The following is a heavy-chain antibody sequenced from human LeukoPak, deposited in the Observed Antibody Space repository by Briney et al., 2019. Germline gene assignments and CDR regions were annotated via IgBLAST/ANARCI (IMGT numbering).Heavy chain of an antibody. D-gene: IGHD2-2*01. J-gene: IGHJ4*02. CDR2: IYYSGST. CDR1: GGSISSGDYY. CDR3: ARLRYCSSTSCYYFDY. Sequence: SETLSLTCTVSGGSISSGDYYWSWIRQPPGKGLEWIGYIYYSGSTYYNPSLKSRVTISVDTSKNQFSLKLSSVTAADTALYYCARLRYCSSTSCYYFDYWGQGILVTVSS. V-gene: IGHV4-30-4*08.